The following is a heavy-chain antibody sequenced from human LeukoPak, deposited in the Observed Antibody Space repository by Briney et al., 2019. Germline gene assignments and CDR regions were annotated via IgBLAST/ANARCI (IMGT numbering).Heavy chain of an antibody. CDR1: GFTFSSYG. V-gene: IGHV3-30*18. CDR3: AKDSLDY. Sequence: GGSLRLSCAASGFTFSSYGMHWVRQAPGKGLEWVAVISYDGSNKYYADSVKGRFTISRDNSKNTLYLQMNSLRAEDTAVYYCAKDSLDYWGQGTLVTVSS. J-gene: IGHJ4*02. CDR2: ISYDGSNK.